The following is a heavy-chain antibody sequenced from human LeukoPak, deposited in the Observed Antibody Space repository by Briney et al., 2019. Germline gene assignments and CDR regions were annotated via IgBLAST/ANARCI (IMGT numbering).Heavy chain of an antibody. D-gene: IGHD3-10*01. Sequence: GASVKVSCKASGYTFTGYYMHWVRQAPGQGLEWMGWINPNSGGTNYAQKFQGRVTMTRDTSISTAYMELRRLRSDDTAVYYCARELITYGSGSYPFDYWGQGTLVTVSS. CDR2: INPNSGGT. J-gene: IGHJ4*02. CDR1: GYTFTGYY. CDR3: ARELITYGSGSYPFDY. V-gene: IGHV1-2*02.